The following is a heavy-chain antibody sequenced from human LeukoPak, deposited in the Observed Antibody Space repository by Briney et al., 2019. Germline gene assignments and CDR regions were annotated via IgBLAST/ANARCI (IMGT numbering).Heavy chain of an antibody. Sequence: GASVKDSSKAPRGTPSSSAISSVRQRPGQGLEWMGGIIPIFGTANYAQKFQGRVTITADKSTSTAYMELSSLRSEDTAVYYCARARNWNDEPVNGAFDIWGQGTMVTVSS. CDR1: RGTPSSSA. J-gene: IGHJ3*02. CDR3: ARARNWNDEPVNGAFDI. D-gene: IGHD1-1*01. CDR2: IIPIFGTA. V-gene: IGHV1-69*06.